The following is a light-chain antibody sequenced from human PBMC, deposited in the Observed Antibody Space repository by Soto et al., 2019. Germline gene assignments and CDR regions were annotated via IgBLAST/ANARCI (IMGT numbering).Light chain of an antibody. J-gene: IGKJ1*01. V-gene: IGKV3-20*01. CDR2: GAS. Sequence: EIVLTQSPGTLSLSPGERFTLACSSSQSVSSSYLAWYQHKPGQAPRPLIYGASSRATGIPDRFSGSGSGTDFTLTISRLEPEDFAVYYCQQYGSSPRTFGQGTKVDIK. CDR3: QQYGSSPRT. CDR1: QSVSSSY.